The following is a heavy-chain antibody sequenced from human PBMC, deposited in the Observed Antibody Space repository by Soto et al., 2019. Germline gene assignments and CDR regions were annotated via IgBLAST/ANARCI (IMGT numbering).Heavy chain of an antibody. CDR1: GFSFSSHW. Sequence: GGSLRLSCAASGFSFSSHWMSWVRQAPGKGLEWVSTIIGSGGSTYYADSVKGRFSVSRDNSKNTLYLQMNSLRAEDTAVYYCAKDRNYYDSSGYDYWGQGTLVTVSS. CDR3: AKDRNYYDSSGYDY. J-gene: IGHJ4*02. V-gene: IGHV3-23*01. D-gene: IGHD3-22*01. CDR2: IIGSGGST.